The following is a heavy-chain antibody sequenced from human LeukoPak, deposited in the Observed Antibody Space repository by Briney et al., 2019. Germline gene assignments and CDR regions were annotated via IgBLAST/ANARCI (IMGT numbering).Heavy chain of an antibody. CDR3: ARDGDSSGWYTLTY. Sequence: PSETLSLTCTVSGASITSYFWGWVRQPAGKGLEWIGRIYTSGSTNYNPSLKSRVTMSVDTSKNQFSLKLSSVTAADTAVYYCARDGDSSGWYTLTYWGQGTLVTVSS. J-gene: IGHJ4*02. CDR2: IYTSGST. D-gene: IGHD6-19*01. CDR1: GASITSYF. V-gene: IGHV4-4*07.